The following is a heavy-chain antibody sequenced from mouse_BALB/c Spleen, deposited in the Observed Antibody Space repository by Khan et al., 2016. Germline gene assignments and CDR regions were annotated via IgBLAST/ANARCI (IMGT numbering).Heavy chain of an antibody. CDR3: ARIVIEDGYYGYAMDY. D-gene: IGHD2-3*01. Sequence: EVQLQESGPGLVKPSQSLSLTCTVTGYSITSDYAWNWIRQFPGNKLEWMGYISYSGRTSYNPSLKSRISITRDTSKNQFFLQLNSVTTEDTATYYCARIVIEDGYYGYAMDYWGQGTSVTVSS. V-gene: IGHV3-2*02. CDR1: GYSITSDYA. CDR2: ISYSGRT. J-gene: IGHJ4*01.